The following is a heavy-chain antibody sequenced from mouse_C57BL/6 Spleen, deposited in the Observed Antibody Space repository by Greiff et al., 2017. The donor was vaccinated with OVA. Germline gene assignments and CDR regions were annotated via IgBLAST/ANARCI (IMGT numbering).Heavy chain of an antibody. CDR3: TRGGYSNYGFAY. CDR2: IDPETGCT. D-gene: IGHD2-5*01. J-gene: IGHJ3*01. Sequence: QVQLQQSGAELVRPGASVTLSCKASGYTFTDYEMHWVKQTPVHGLEWIGAIDPETGCTAYNQKFTGKAILTADKSSSTAYMELRSLTSEDSAVYYCTRGGYSNYGFAYWGQGTLVTVSA. CDR1: GYTFTDYE. V-gene: IGHV1-15*01.